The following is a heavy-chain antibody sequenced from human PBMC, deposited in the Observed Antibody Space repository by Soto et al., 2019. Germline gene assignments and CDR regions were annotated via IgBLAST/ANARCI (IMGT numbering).Heavy chain of an antibody. Sequence: LRLSFAAYGFTLSSYAMSWVRHAPGKGLEWVSAISGSGGSTYYADSVKGRFTISRDNSKNTLYLQMNSLRAEDTAVYYCASGHHWQNLFPSDYWGKGTLVTGSS. D-gene: IGHD1-26*01. V-gene: IGHV3-23*01. CDR2: ISGSGGST. CDR1: GFTLSSYA. J-gene: IGHJ4*02. CDR3: ASGHHWQNLFPSDY.